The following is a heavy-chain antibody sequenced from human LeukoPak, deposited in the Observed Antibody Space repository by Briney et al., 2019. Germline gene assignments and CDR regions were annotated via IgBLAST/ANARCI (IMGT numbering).Heavy chain of an antibody. CDR3: AKGSSPLGHFDY. CDR1: GFTFSNYA. CDR2: LSGTGGST. Sequence: GGSLRLSCAASGFTFSNYAMSWVRQAPGKGLEWVSTLSGTGGSTYYADSVKGRFTISRGNSKNTLYLQVSSLRAEDTAVYYCAKGSSPLGHFDYWGQGTLVTVSS. V-gene: IGHV3-23*01. D-gene: IGHD6-13*01. J-gene: IGHJ4*02.